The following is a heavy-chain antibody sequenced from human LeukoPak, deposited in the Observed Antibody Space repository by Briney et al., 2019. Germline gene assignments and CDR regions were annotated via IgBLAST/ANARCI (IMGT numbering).Heavy chain of an antibody. D-gene: IGHD3-3*01. J-gene: IGHJ6*02. CDR1: GLTFSNYW. V-gene: IGHV3-74*01. Sequence: GGSLRLSCAASGLTFSNYWMDWVRQAPGKGLVWVSRINSDGSSTSYADSVKGRFTISRDNAKNTLYLQMNSLRAEDTAVYYCARGSYYDFWSGYSCGMDVWGQGTTVTVSS. CDR3: ARGSYYDFWSGYSCGMDV. CDR2: INSDGSST.